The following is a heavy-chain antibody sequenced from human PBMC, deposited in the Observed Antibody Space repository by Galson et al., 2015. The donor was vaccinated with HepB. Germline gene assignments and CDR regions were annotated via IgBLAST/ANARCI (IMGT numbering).Heavy chain of an antibody. CDR2: IYPGDSDT. CDR1: GYSFTSYW. J-gene: IGHJ6*02. Sequence: QSGAEVKKPGESLKISCKGSGYSFTSYWIGWVRQMPGKGLEWMGIIYPGDSDTRYSPSFQGQVTISADKSISTAYLQWSSLKASDTAMYYCARQQYYSSGSYYSIYYYGMDVWGQGTTVTVSS. D-gene: IGHD3-10*01. CDR3: ARQQYYSSGSYYSIYYYGMDV. V-gene: IGHV5-51*01.